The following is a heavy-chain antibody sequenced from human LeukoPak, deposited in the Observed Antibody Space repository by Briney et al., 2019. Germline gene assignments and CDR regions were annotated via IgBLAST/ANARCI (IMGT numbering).Heavy chain of an antibody. CDR1: GGSISSHY. Sequence: ASETLSLTCTVSGGSISSHYWSWIRQPPGKGVEYIGYIDYSGSTNYNPSLKSRVTISVDTSKNQFSLKLSSVTAADTAVYYCARLSSGAFDIWGQGTMVTISS. CDR2: IDYSGST. V-gene: IGHV4-59*08. D-gene: IGHD1-26*01. CDR3: ARLSSGAFDI. J-gene: IGHJ3*02.